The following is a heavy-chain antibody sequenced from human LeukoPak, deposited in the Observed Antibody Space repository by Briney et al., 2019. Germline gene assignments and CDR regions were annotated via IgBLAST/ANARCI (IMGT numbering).Heavy chain of an antibody. CDR2: INHSGST. V-gene: IGHV4-34*01. CDR1: GGSFSGYY. J-gene: IGHJ6*02. D-gene: IGHD6-19*01. CDR3: ARIAIAVAGPNSYYYYGMDV. Sequence: PSETLSLTCAVYGGSFSGYYWSWIRQPPGKGLEWIGEINHSGSTNYNPSLKSRVTISVDTSKNQFSLKLSSVTAADTAVYYCARIAIAVAGPNSYYYYGMDVWGQGTTVTVSS.